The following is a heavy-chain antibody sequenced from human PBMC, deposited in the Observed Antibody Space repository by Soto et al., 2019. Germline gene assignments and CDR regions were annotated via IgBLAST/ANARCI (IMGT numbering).Heavy chain of an antibody. CDR1: GFTFSNYW. D-gene: IGHD6-13*01. J-gene: IGHJ5*02. CDR2: IKQDGSQK. CDR3: ATILPIEAAGAPSWFDP. V-gene: IGHV3-7*03. Sequence: EVQLVESGGGWVQPGGSLRLSCAASGFTFSNYWMSWVRQAPGKGLEWVANIKQDGSQKYYVDSVKGRFTISRDNAKNSLYLEMNSLRADDTAVYSCATILPIEAAGAPSWFDPWGQGTLVTVSS.